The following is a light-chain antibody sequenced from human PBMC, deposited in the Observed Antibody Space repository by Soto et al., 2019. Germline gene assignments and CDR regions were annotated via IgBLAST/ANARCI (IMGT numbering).Light chain of an antibody. Sequence: DIVLTQSPGTLSLSPGERATLSCRSSQSVSSSYLAWYQQKPGQAPRLLIYGASSRATGIPDRFSGSGSGTDFTLTISRLEPEDFAVYYCQQYGSSPRTLGQGTRLEI. CDR1: QSVSSSY. V-gene: IGKV3-20*01. CDR3: QQYGSSPRT. J-gene: IGKJ5*01. CDR2: GAS.